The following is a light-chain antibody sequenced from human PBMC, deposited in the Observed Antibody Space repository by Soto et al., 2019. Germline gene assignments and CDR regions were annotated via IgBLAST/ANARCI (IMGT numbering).Light chain of an antibody. Sequence: IQMTQSPSSLSASVGASVTVNCRARQPINIYVNWYQQKPGKAPTLLIYRASSLQRGVPSGFTGGGSRTDFILTISSLQPADFLTYDCQQSYRSPYTFCQGTKREIK. CDR2: RAS. CDR3: QQSYRSPYT. V-gene: IGKV1-39*01. CDR1: QPINIY. J-gene: IGKJ2*01.